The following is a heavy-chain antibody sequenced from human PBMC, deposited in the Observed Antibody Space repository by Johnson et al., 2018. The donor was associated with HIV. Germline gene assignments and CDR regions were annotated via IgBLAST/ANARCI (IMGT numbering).Heavy chain of an antibody. CDR2: IKQDGSEK. J-gene: IGHJ3*02. D-gene: IGHD5-24*01. Sequence: VQLVESGGGLVKPGGSLRLSCAASGFTFSDYYMSWIRKAPGKGLEWVANIKQDGSEKYYVDSVKGRFTISRDNSQNTLYLQMSSLRAADTALYYCARATMSYKVWLQLSAAFDIWGQGTMVTVSS. CDR3: ARATMSYKVWLQLSAAFDI. V-gene: IGHV3-7*02. CDR1: GFTFSDYY.